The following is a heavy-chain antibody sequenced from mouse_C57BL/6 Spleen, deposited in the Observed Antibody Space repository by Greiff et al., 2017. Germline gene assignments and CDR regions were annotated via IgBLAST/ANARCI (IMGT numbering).Heavy chain of an antibody. D-gene: IGHD1-1*01. Sequence: EVNVVESGAELVKPGASVKLSCTASGFNIKDYYMHWVKQRTEQGLEWIGRIDPEDGETKYAPKFQGKATITADTSSNTAYLQLSSLTSEDTAVYYCARDYYGSHHYFDYWGQGTTLTVSS. CDR1: GFNIKDYY. CDR3: ARDYYGSHHYFDY. V-gene: IGHV14-2*01. J-gene: IGHJ2*01. CDR2: IDPEDGET.